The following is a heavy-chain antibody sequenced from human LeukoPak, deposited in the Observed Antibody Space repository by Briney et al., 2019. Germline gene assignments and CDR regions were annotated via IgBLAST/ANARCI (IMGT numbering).Heavy chain of an antibody. J-gene: IGHJ4*02. V-gene: IGHV4-59*01. CDR3: ATGMSYSDYSFDY. Sequence: LETLSLTCAVSGGSISSYYWSWIRQPPGKGLEWIGYIYDNENTKYNPSLKSRVTISVDTSKSQFSLKLSSVTAADTAVYYCATGMSYSDYSFDYWGQGTLVIVSS. D-gene: IGHD4-11*01. CDR2: IYDNENT. CDR1: GGSISSYY.